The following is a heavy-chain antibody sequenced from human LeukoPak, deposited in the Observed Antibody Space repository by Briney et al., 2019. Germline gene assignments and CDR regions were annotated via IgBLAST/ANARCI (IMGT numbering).Heavy chain of an antibody. CDR3: ARDQGYCSGGSCYGDYYYYYGMDV. Sequence: ASVTVSCKASGYTFTGYYMHWVRQAPGQGLEWMGWINPNSGGTNYAQKFQGRVTITRDTSISTAYMELSRLTSDDTAVYYCARDQGYCSGGSCYGDYYYYYGMDVWGQGTTVTVSS. CDR2: INPNSGGT. V-gene: IGHV1-2*02. J-gene: IGHJ6*02. D-gene: IGHD2-15*01. CDR1: GYTFTGYY.